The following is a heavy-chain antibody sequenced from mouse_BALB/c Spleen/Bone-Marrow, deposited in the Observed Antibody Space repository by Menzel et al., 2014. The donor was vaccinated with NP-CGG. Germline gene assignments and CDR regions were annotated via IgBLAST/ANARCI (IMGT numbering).Heavy chain of an antibody. D-gene: IGHD2-2*01. V-gene: IGHV14-4*02. Sequence: EVKLMESGAELVRSGASVRLSWTTSDFNIKDYYIHWVKQRPVQGLEWIGWIDPESGDTEYAPKFQGKATMSADTSSNTAYLQLSSLTSEDTAVYYCNAGVMTRAWFSYWGQGTLVTVSA. CDR1: DFNIKDYY. CDR2: IDPESGDT. CDR3: NAGVMTRAWFSY. J-gene: IGHJ3*01.